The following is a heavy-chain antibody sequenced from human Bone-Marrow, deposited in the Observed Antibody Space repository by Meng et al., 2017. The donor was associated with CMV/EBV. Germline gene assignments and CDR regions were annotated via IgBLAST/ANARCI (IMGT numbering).Heavy chain of an antibody. V-gene: IGHV1-18*01. CDR2: ISAYNDNT. CDR1: GYTFTSYG. D-gene: IGHD4-17*01. CDR3: AREEYEYGDYGMDV. J-gene: IGHJ6*02. Sequence: ASVKVSCKASGYTFTSYGISWVRQAPGQGLEWMGWISAYNDNTNCAQKLQGRVAMTTDTSTSTAYMELRSLRSDNTAVYYCAREEYEYGDYGMDVWGQGTTVTVSS.